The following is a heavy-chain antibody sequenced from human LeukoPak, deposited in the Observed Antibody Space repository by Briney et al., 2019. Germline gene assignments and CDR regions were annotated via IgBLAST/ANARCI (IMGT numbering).Heavy chain of an antibody. V-gene: IGHV3-30-3*01. CDR1: GFTFSSYA. Sequence: GGSLRLSCAASGFTFSSYAMHWVRQAPGKGLEWVAVIAFDGSNKYYADSVKGRFTISRDNAKNSLYLQMNSLRAEDTAVYYCARDGLLGATDPYGSVAVDYWGQGTLVTVSS. J-gene: IGHJ4*02. D-gene: IGHD1-26*01. CDR2: IAFDGSNK. CDR3: ARDGLLGATDPYGSVAVDY.